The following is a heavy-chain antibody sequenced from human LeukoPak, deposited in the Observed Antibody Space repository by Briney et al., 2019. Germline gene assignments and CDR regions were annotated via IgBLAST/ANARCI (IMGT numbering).Heavy chain of an antibody. CDR2: ISGSGGST. Sequence: GGSLRLSCAASGFTFSSYAMSWVRHAPGKGLEWVSAISGSGGSTYYADSVKGRFTISRDNAKNSLYLHMNSLRADDTALYYCARETYYDSSGYSPDYWGQGTLVTVSS. D-gene: IGHD3-22*01. J-gene: IGHJ4*02. V-gene: IGHV3-23*01. CDR3: ARETYYDSSGYSPDY. CDR1: GFTFSSYA.